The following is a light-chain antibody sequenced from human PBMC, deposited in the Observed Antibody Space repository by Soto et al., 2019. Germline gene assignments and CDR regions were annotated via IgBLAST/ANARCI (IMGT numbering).Light chain of an antibody. J-gene: IGKJ1*01. Sequence: DIQMTQSPSSLSASVGDRVTITCQASQDITNFLNWYQQKSGKAPKLLIYAASNLETGVTSRFSGGGSGTDFTFTISSLQPEDIATYYCQQYDLFPWTFGQGTKVEIK. V-gene: IGKV1-33*01. CDR2: AAS. CDR1: QDITNF. CDR3: QQYDLFPWT.